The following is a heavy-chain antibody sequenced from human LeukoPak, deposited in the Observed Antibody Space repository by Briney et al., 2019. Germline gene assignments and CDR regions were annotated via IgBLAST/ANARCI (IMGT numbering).Heavy chain of an antibody. CDR1: GFTFSSYA. CDR2: ISSNGGST. V-gene: IGHV3-64D*06. Sequence: GGSLRLSCSASGFTFSSYALHWVRQAPGKALEYLSGISSNGGSTHYADSVKGRFTISRDNSKNTLYLQMSSLRAEDTAVYYCARPHALYYFDYWGQGTLVTVSS. CDR3: ARPHALYYFDY. D-gene: IGHD2-2*01. J-gene: IGHJ4*02.